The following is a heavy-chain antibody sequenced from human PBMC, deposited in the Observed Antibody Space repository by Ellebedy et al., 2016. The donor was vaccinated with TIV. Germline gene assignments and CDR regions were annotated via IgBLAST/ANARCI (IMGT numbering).Heavy chain of an antibody. CDR2: INHSGST. CDR3: ARGNYDILTGYSNPQLRRFDP. D-gene: IGHD3-9*01. CDR1: GGSFSGYY. Sequence: SETLSLXXAVYGGSFSGYYWSWIRQPPGKGLEWIGEINHSGSTNYNPSLKSRVTISVDTSKNQFSLKLSSVTAADTAVYYCARGNYDILTGYSNPQLRRFDPWGQGTLVTVSS. V-gene: IGHV4-34*01. J-gene: IGHJ5*02.